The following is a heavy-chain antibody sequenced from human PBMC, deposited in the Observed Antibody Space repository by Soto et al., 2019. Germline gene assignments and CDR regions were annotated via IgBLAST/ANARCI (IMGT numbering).Heavy chain of an antibody. Sequence: ASVKVSCKVSGGSFREYAVSWVRQAPGQGLEWMGGIIPMFGTPNYAQKFQERITIIADEGTSTVYMELSSLTSEDTAVYYCARDSTAMITSSFDYWGQGTLVTVSS. D-gene: IGHD5-18*01. J-gene: IGHJ4*01. CDR3: ARDSTAMITSSFDY. CDR1: GGSFREYA. CDR2: IIPMFGTP. V-gene: IGHV1-69*13.